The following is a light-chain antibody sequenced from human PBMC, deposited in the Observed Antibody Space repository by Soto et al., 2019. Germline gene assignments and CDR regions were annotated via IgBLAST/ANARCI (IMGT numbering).Light chain of an antibody. CDR3: QQLESYPST. CDR1: QGINTF. CDR2: AAS. V-gene: IGKV1-9*01. Sequence: IQLTQSPSSLSASVGDRVTITCRASQGINTFLARYQQKPGKAPKLLIYAASTLQSGVPSRFSGSGSGTDFTLTISSLQPEDFATYYCQQLESYPSTFGGGTKGAIK. J-gene: IGKJ4*01.